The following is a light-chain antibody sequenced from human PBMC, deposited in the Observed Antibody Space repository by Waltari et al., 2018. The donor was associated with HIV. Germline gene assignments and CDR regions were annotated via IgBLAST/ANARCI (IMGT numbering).Light chain of an antibody. CDR2: GDS. CDR1: SPNIGAGYD. CDR3: QSYDTGLV. J-gene: IGLJ2*01. Sequence: QSVLTQPPSVSGAPGQRVTIPCTGSSPNIGAGYDVHWYQHFPGTAPKLLIFGDSNRPSGVPDRFSGSKSGTSASLAITGLQAEDEADYYCQSYDTGLVFGGGTKLTVL. V-gene: IGLV1-40*01.